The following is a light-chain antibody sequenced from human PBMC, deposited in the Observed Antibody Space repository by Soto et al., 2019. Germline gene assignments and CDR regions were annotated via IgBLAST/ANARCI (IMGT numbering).Light chain of an antibody. CDR3: QQYGSWT. Sequence: EIVLTQSPATLSLSPGERATLSCRASQSVSSYLAWYQQKPGQAPRLLIYDASNRATGIPARFSGSGSGTDFTLTISRLEPEDFAVYYCQQYGSWTFGQGTKVEIK. J-gene: IGKJ1*01. V-gene: IGKV3-11*01. CDR2: DAS. CDR1: QSVSSY.